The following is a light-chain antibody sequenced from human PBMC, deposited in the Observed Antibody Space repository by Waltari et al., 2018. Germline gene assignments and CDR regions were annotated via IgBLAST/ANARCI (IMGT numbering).Light chain of an antibody. V-gene: IGKV3-11*01. CDR2: DVY. CDR1: QDISTD. CDR3: QQRSLWPRT. J-gene: IGKJ1*01. Sequence: EIVLTQSPATLSLSPGDTGTLSCRASQDISTDLAWYQHRPGQPPRLHVYDVYNRAAGIPPRFSGSGSGTDFTLTISSLEPEDLAVYFCQQRSLWPRTFGPGTKVEI.